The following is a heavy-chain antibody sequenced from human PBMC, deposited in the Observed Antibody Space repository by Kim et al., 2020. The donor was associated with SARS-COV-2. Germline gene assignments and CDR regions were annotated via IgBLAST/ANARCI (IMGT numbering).Heavy chain of an antibody. Sequence: SETLSLTCVVYGGSLSGYNWSWIRQPPGKGLEWIGEINHSGGTVYNSSLMGRVTISIDMPKNQFSLKLSSVTAADTAVYFCARDAHEVDWLKGDYYYIDVWSKGTTVTVSS. V-gene: IGHV4-34*01. D-gene: IGHD3-9*01. J-gene: IGHJ6*03. CDR2: INHSGGT. CDR3: ARDAHEVDWLKGDYYYIDV. CDR1: GGSLSGYN.